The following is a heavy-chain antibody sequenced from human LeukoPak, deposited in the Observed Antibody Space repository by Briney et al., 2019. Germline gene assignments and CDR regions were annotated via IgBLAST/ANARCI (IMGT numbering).Heavy chain of an antibody. D-gene: IGHD5-18*01. CDR3: ARVYVDTAMDYFDY. J-gene: IGHJ4*02. CDR1: GFTVSSNY. CDR2: TYSGGST. V-gene: IGHV3-53*01. Sequence: GGSLRLSCAASGFTVSSNYMSWVRQAPGKGLEWVSVTYSGGSTYYADSVKGRFTISRDNSKNTLYLQMNSLRAEDTAVYYCARVYVDTAMDYFDYWGQGTLVTVSS.